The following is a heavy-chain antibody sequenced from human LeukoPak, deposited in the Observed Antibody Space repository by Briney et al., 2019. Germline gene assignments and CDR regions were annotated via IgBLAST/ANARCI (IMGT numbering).Heavy chain of an antibody. CDR1: GFTFSRYA. CDR2: IGGSGGST. Sequence: GGSLRLSCAASGFTFSRYAKSWVRQAPGKGREWVSAIGGSGGSTFYADSGKGGFTISRDNSKKTLYLQMNRLRAEDTAVYYRARDKSSGYYYFDYWGQGTLVTVSS. D-gene: IGHD3-22*01. V-gene: IGHV3-23*01. CDR3: ARDKSSGYYYFDY. J-gene: IGHJ4*02.